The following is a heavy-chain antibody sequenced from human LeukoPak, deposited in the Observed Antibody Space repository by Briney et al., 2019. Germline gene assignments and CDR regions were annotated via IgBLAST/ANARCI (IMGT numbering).Heavy chain of an antibody. V-gene: IGHV3-23*01. D-gene: IGHD3-10*01. J-gene: IGHJ4*02. Sequence: PGGSLRLSCSVSGFTFSNYAMHWVSQAPGKGLEWVSLISGGSGNIYYVDSVKGRFTISRDNSKNTLCVQMTSLRAEDTAIYYCAKGSDYYGSVTSKKTDWGQGTLVTVSS. CDR2: ISGGSGNI. CDR3: AKGSDYYGSVTSKKTD. CDR1: GFTFSNYA.